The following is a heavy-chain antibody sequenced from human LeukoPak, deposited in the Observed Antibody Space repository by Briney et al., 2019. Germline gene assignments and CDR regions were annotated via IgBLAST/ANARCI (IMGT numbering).Heavy chain of an antibody. CDR1: GYSFSSYW. D-gene: IGHD6-6*01. CDR3: ATQGSSSSLDY. CDR2: IYPGDSDT. V-gene: IGHV5-51*01. J-gene: IGHJ4*02. Sequence: GESLKISCKGSGYSFSSYWIAWVRQMPGKGLEWMGIIYPGDSDTRYSPSFQGQVTISADKSISTAYLQWSSLKASGTAMYYCATQGSSSSLDYWGQGTLVTVSS.